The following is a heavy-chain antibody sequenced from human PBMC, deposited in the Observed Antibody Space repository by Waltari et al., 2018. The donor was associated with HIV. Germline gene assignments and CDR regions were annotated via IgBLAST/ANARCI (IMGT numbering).Heavy chain of an antibody. CDR1: GYTFTNYW. Sequence: EVQLVQSGAEVKKPGESLKISCKGSGYTFTNYWIGWVRQMPGKGLEWMGIIYPRDSDTRYSPSFQGQVTISADESISTAYLQWTSLKASDTAMYYCVRHSRYCSGGTCPENWFDPWGQGTLVTVSS. D-gene: IGHD2-15*01. V-gene: IGHV5-51*01. CDR2: IYPRDSDT. J-gene: IGHJ5*02. CDR3: VRHSRYCSGGTCPENWFDP.